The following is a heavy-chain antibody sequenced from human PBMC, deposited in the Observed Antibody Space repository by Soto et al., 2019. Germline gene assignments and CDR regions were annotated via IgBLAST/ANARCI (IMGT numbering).Heavy chain of an antibody. CDR1: GGSVSSGSYY. V-gene: IGHV4-61*01. CDR2: IYYSGST. CDR3: ARAGRYSTVDY. Sequence: QVQLQESGPGLVKPSETLSLTCTVSGGSVSSGSYYWSWIRQPPGKGLEWIGYIYYSGSTNYNPSLKSRVTISVDTSKNQFSLKLSSVTAADTAVYYCARAGRYSTVDYWGQGTLVTVSS. J-gene: IGHJ4*02. D-gene: IGHD2-21*01.